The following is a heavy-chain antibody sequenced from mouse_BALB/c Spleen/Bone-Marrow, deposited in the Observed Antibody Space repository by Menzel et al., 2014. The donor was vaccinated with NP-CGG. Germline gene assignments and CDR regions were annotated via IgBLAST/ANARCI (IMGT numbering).Heavy chain of an antibody. D-gene: IGHD3-3*01. J-gene: IGHJ2*01. Sequence: VQLKKSGPELVKPGASVKVSCKASGYAFXSYNMFWVKQSHGKSLEWIGYIDPYNGGTSYNQKFKGKATLTVDKSSSTAYMHLSSLTSEDSAVYYCARSRDVGYFDYWGQGTTLTVSS. V-gene: IGHV1S135*01. CDR3: ARSRDVGYFDY. CDR2: IDPYNGGT. CDR1: GYAFXSYN.